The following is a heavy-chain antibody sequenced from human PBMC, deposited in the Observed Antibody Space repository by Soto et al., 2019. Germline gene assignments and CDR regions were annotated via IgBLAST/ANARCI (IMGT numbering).Heavy chain of an antibody. CDR2: INAGNGNT. V-gene: IGHV1-3*01. J-gene: IGHJ6*02. CDR3: AREKGARIFGVASYGMDV. CDR1: GYTFTSYA. Sequence: ASVKVSCKASGYTFTSYAMHWVRQAPRQRLEWMGWINAGNGNTKYSQKFQGRVTITRDTSASTAYMELSSLRSEDTAVYYCAREKGARIFGVASYGMDVWGQGTTVTVSS. D-gene: IGHD3-3*01.